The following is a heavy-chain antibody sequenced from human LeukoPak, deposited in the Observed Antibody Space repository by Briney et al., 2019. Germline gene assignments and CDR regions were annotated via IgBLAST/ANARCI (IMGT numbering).Heavy chain of an antibody. CDR2: INHSGST. CDR3: AIHIVVVPAAKKKNWFDP. V-gene: IGHV4-34*01. J-gene: IGHJ5*02. Sequence: SETLSLTCAVYGGSFSGYYWSWIRQPPGKGLEWIGEINHSGSTNYNPSLKGRVTISVDTSKNQLSLKLGSVTAADTAVYYCAIHIVVVPAAKKKNWFDPWGQGTLVTVSS. CDR1: GGSFSGYY. D-gene: IGHD2-2*01.